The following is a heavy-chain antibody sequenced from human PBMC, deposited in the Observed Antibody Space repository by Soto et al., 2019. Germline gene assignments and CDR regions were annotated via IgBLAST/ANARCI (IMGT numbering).Heavy chain of an antibody. V-gene: IGHV4-30-2*01. CDR2: MYHSGST. J-gene: IGHJ4*02. D-gene: IGHD2-2*01. Sequence: PSETLSLTCAVSGGSISSGGYSWSWIRQPPGKGLEWIGYMYHSGSTYYNPSLKSRVTISIDRSKNQFSLKLSSVTAADTAVYYCDRVPDYSGQGSLVTVSS. CDR1: GGSISSGGYS. CDR3: DRVPDY.